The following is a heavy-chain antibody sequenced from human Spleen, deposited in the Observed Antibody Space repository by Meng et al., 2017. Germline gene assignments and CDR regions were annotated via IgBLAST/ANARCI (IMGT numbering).Heavy chain of an antibody. CDR3: ARGKESGYYYNSVYYFDY. Sequence: SETLSLTCTVSGGSISSGSYYWSWIRQPAGKGLEWIGRIYTSGSTNYNPSLKSRVTISVDTSKNQFSLKLSSVTAADTAVYYCARGKESGYYYNSVYYFDYWGQGTLVTVSS. D-gene: IGHD3-22*01. CDR2: IYTSGST. CDR1: GGSISSGSYY. V-gene: IGHV4-61*02. J-gene: IGHJ4*02.